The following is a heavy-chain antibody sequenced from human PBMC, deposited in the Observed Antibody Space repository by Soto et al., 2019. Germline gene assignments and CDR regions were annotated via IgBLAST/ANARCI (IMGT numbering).Heavy chain of an antibody. CDR2: INHSGST. V-gene: IGHV4-34*01. J-gene: IGHJ4*02. CDR3: ARDKITGLFDY. D-gene: IGHD2-8*02. Sequence: SETLSLTCAVYGGSFSGYYWSWIRQPPGKGLEWIGEINHSGSTDYNPSLKSRVTISVDTSKNQFSLKLTSVTAADTAVYYCARDKITGLFDYWGQGTLVT. CDR1: GGSFSGYY.